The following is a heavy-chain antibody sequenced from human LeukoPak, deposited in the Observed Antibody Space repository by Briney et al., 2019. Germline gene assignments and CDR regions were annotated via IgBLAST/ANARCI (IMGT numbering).Heavy chain of an antibody. CDR3: ARFARVYGDTASSYFDY. Sequence: PGGSLRLSCAASGFTFSSYSMNWVRQAPGKGLEWVSYISSSSSTIYYADSVKGRFTISRDNAKNSLYLQMNSLRAEDTAVYYCARFARVYGDTASSYFDYWGQGTLVTVSS. V-gene: IGHV3-48*01. D-gene: IGHD4-17*01. J-gene: IGHJ4*02. CDR2: ISSSSSTI. CDR1: GFTFSSYS.